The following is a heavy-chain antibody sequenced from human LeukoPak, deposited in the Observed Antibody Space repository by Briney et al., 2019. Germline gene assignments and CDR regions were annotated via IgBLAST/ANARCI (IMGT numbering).Heavy chain of an antibody. CDR1: GYTFTNYD. CDR3: ARVTGSIDY. CDR2: ININSGNT. D-gene: IGHD1-26*01. V-gene: IGHV1-8*01. J-gene: IGHJ4*02. Sequence: ASVKVSCKASGYTFTNYDINWVRQATGQGLEWMGWININSGNTGYAQKFQGRVTMTRDTSISTAYMEVSSLRYDDTAVCYCARVTGSIDYWGQGTLVTVSS.